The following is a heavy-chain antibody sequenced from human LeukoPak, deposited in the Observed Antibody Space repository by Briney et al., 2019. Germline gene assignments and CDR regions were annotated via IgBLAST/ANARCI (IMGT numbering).Heavy chain of an antibody. CDR2: IRYDGNNK. J-gene: IGHJ6*04. V-gene: IGHV3-30*02. Sequence: PGGSLRLSCAASGFTFSSYGMHWVRQAPGKGLEWVAFIRYDGNNKYFADSVKGRFTISRDSSKNTLYLQMNSLRVDDTAVYYCAELGITMIGGVWGKGTTVTISS. D-gene: IGHD3-10*02. CDR1: GFTFSSYG. CDR3: AELGITMIGGV.